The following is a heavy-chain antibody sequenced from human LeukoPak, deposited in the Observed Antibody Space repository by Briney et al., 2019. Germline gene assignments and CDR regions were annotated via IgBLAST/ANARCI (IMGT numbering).Heavy chain of an antibody. D-gene: IGHD6-13*01. J-gene: IGHJ6*03. CDR2: INPNSGGT. Sequence: ASVKVSCKASGYTFTGYYMHWVRQAPGQGLEWMGWINPNSGGTNYAQKFQGRVTMTRDTSISTAYMELSRLRSDDTAVYYCARDRAYSSSWYATYYYYYMDVWGKGTTVTVSS. CDR1: GYTFTGYY. CDR3: ARDRAYSSSWYATYYYYYMDV. V-gene: IGHV1-2*02.